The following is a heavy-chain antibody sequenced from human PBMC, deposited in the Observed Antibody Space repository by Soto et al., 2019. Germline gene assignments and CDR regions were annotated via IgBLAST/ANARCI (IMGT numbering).Heavy chain of an antibody. D-gene: IGHD1-1*01. J-gene: IGHJ4*02. CDR1: GGSISGYY. CDR3: ARHSNEYRKSLDY. CDR2: IYYSGST. Sequence: TSETLSLTCTVSGGSISGYYWSWIWQPPGKGLEWIAYIYYSGSTNSNPSLKSRVTISVDTSKNQFSLKLSSVTAADTAVYYCARHSNEYRKSLDYWGQGTLVTVS. V-gene: IGHV4-59*08.